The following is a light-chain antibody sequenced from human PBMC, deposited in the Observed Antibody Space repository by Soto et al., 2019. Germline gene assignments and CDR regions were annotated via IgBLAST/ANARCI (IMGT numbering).Light chain of an antibody. V-gene: IGKV4-1*01. CDR2: WAS. CDR3: QQYYSTPLT. Sequence: DIVMTQSPDSLAVSLGERATINCKSSQSVLYSSNNKNYLAWYQHKPGQPPKLLIYWASTRESGVPDRFSGSGSGTDFTLTISSLQAEDVVVYFCQQYYSTPLTFGGGTKVEIK. J-gene: IGKJ4*01. CDR1: QSVLYSSNNKNY.